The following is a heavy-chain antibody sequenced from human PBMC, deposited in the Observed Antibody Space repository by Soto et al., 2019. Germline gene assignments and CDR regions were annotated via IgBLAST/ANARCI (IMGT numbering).Heavy chain of an antibody. V-gene: IGHV4-39*01. J-gene: IGHJ4*02. CDR3: ARHGQYYYDSSGYYHFDY. D-gene: IGHD3-22*01. CDR1: GGSISSSSYY. Sequence: SETLSLTCTVSGGSISSSSYYWGWIRQPPGKGLEWIGSIYYSGSTYYNPSLKSRVTISVDTSKNQFSLKLSSVTAADTAVYYCARHGQYYYDSSGYYHFDYWGQGTLVTVSS. CDR2: IYYSGST.